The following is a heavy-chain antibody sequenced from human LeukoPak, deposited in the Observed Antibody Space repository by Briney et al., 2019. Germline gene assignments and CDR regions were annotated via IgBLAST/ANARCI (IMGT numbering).Heavy chain of an antibody. V-gene: IGHV1-46*01. CDR2: INPSGGST. D-gene: IGHD3-10*01. J-gene: IGHJ4*02. CDR1: GYTFTSYY. CDR3: ATGARGYYGSGSSIDY. Sequence: ASVKVSCKASGYTFTSYYMHWVRQAPGQGLEWMGIINPSGGSTSYAQKFQGRVTMTRDTSTSTVYMELSSLRSEDTAVYYCATGARGYYGSGSSIDYWGQGTLVTVSS.